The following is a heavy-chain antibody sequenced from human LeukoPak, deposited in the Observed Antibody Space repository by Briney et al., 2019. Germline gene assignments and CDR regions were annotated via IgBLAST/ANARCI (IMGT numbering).Heavy chain of an antibody. V-gene: IGHV1-2*02. CDR3: ARGAGATLYYYYYYMDV. CDR1: GYTFTGYY. J-gene: IGHJ6*03. Sequence: ASVKVSCKASGYTFTGYYMHWVRQAPGQGLEWMGWINPNSGGTNYAQKFQGGVTMTRDTSISTAYMELSRLRSDDTAVYYCARGAGATLYYYYYYMDVWGKGTTVTVSS. CDR2: INPNSGGT. D-gene: IGHD1-26*01.